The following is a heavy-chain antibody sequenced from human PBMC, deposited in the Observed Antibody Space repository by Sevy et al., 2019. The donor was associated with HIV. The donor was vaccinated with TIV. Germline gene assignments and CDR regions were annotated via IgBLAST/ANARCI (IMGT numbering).Heavy chain of an antibody. D-gene: IGHD3-22*01. V-gene: IGHV3-33*01. Sequence: GGSLRLSCAASGFTLSRYGMHWVRQAPGKGLEWVAVIWNDRSDQYYADSVKGRFTISRDNSKNTLYLQMNSLRAEDTAVYYCASFHNPYYDRSAYSGDDGFDIWGQGTMVTVSS. CDR3: ASFHNPYYDRSAYSGDDGFDI. CDR1: GFTLSRYG. CDR2: IWNDRSDQ. J-gene: IGHJ3*02.